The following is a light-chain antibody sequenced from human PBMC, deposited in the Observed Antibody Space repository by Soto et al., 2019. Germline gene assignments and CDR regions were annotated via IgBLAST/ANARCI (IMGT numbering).Light chain of an antibody. Sequence: ENGFTQSLCTLSLSPGDRAALSCRASETVSSDFLAWYQQKPGQAPRLLIYAASSRATGIPDRFSGTGSERDFTLTISGLEPEDIAVYYCQQYDTSPTFGHGTKV. V-gene: IGKV3-20*01. J-gene: IGKJ2*01. CDR2: AAS. CDR3: QQYDTSPT. CDR1: ETVSSDF.